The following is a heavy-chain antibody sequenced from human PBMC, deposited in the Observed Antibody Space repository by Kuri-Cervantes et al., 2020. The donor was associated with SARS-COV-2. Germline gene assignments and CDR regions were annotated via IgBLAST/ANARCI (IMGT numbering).Heavy chain of an antibody. V-gene: IGHV4-59*12. CDR3: ARETVAGTGDWFDP. CDR2: IYYSGST. D-gene: IGHD6-19*01. CDR1: GGSISSYY. Sequence: SETLSLTCTVSGGSISSYYWSWIRQPPGKGLEWIGYIYYSGSTNYNPSLKSRVTISVDTSKNQFSLKLNSVTAADTAVYYCARETVAGTGDWFDPWGQGTLVTVSS. J-gene: IGHJ5*02.